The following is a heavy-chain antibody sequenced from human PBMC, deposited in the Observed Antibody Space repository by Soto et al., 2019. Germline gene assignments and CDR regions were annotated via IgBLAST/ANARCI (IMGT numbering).Heavy chain of an antibody. D-gene: IGHD2-2*01. J-gene: IGHJ6*02. CDR1: GGSINNNYYY. CDR3: AREPNIVLVPAALRSYYYYCGMEV. V-gene: IGHV4-39*02. CDR2: ISRSGTT. Sequence: SETLSLTCTVSGGSINNNYYYWGWVRQPPGKGLEWIASISRSGTTYYNPSLKSRVTKSIDTSRHQFSLTLTSVSPGDTAVYYCAREPNIVLVPAALRSYYYYCGMEVWGQGTTVTVSS.